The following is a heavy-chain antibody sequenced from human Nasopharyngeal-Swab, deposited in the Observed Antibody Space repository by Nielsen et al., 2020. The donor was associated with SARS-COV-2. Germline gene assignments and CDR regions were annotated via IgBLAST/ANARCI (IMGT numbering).Heavy chain of an antibody. CDR3: ARDRRPSSGWYRDSYYYYGMDV. D-gene: IGHD6-19*01. CDR1: GFTFSSYS. Sequence: GESLKISCAASGFTFSSYSMNWVRQAPGKGLEWVSSISSSSSYIYYADSVKGRFTISRDNAKNSLYLQMNSLRAEDTAVYYCARDRRPSSGWYRDSYYYYGMDVWGQGTTVTVSS. CDR2: ISSSSSYI. J-gene: IGHJ6*02. V-gene: IGHV3-21*01.